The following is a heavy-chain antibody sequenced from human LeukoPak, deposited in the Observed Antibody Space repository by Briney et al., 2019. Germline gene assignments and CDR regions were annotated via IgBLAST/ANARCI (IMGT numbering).Heavy chain of an antibody. D-gene: IGHD3-10*01. CDR1: GGSFSGYY. J-gene: IGHJ6*03. CDR2: INHSGST. V-gene: IGHV4-34*01. CDR3: ARDLGTYYFGSGSYYTNYYYYMDV. Sequence: SETLSLTCAVYGGSFSGYYWSWIRQPPGKGLEWIGEINHSGSTNYNPSLKSRVTISVDTSKNQFSLKPSSVTAADTAVYYCARDLGTYYFGSGSYYTNYYYYMDVWGKGTTVTISS.